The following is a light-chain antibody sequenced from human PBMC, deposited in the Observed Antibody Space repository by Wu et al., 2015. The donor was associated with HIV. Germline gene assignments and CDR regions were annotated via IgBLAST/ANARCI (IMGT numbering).Light chain of an antibody. Sequence: DIQLTQFPSTLSASVGDRVTITCRASQSITTSLAWYQQKPGKAPKLLMYRTSKLDTGVPSRFSGSGSGTEFTLTITSLQPDDFAIYYCQQYITRWTFGQGTRVE. J-gene: IGKJ1*01. CDR2: RTS. CDR1: QSITTS. V-gene: IGKV1-5*03. CDR3: QQYITRWT.